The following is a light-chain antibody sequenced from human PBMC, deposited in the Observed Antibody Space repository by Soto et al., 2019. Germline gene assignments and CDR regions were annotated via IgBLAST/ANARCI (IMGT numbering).Light chain of an antibody. CDR2: GAS. Sequence: EIVLTQSPGTLSLSPGESATLSYRASQSILSSYLAWYQQKRGQSPRLLIYGASSRATGIPDRFSGDGSGTDFTLKISGLEPEDFAVYYCQQYALSPLTFGGGTKVEI. J-gene: IGKJ4*01. CDR3: QQYALSPLT. V-gene: IGKV3-20*01. CDR1: QSILSSY.